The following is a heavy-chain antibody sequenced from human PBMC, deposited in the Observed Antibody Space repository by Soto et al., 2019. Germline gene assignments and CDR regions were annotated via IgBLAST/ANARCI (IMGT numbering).Heavy chain of an antibody. J-gene: IGHJ4*02. CDR2: ISAYNGNT. CDR1: GYTFTSYG. CDR3: ARPQTYSSNHDCFDY. Sequence: ASVKVSCKASGYTFTSYGISWVRQAPGQGLEWMGWISAYNGNTNYAQKLQGRVTMTTDTSTSTAYMELRSLRSDDTAVYYCARPQTYSSNHDCFDYWGQGTLVTVSS. V-gene: IGHV1-18*01. D-gene: IGHD6-13*01.